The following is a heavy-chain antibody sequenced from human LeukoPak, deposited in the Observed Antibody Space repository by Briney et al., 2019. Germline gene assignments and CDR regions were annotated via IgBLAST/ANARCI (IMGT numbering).Heavy chain of an antibody. CDR3: GKTTVGYSSGQKPAWPVDY. V-gene: IGHV3-23*01. J-gene: IGHJ4*02. CDR2: IFGSGGGP. Sequence: PGGSLRLSCEASGFTFGSHAMYWVRQAPGKGLEWVAGIFGSGGGPHCADSVKGRFTISRDNSRNTVYLQINSLRADDTAVYYCGKTTVGYSSGQKPAWPVDYWGQGTLVTVSS. CDR1: GFTFGSHA. D-gene: IGHD5-18*01.